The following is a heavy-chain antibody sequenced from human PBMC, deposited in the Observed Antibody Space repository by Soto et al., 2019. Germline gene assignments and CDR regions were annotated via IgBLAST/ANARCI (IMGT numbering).Heavy chain of an antibody. CDR2: ISYDGSNK. D-gene: IGHD3-22*01. CDR1: GFTFSSYG. Sequence: GGSLRLSCAASGFTFSSYGMHWVRQAPGKGLEWVAVISYDGSNKYYADSVKGRFTISRDNSKNTLYLQMNSLRAEDTAVYYCAKDFYYDSSGYSAKSLYYYYGMDVWGQGTTVTVS. CDR3: AKDFYYDSSGYSAKSLYYYYGMDV. J-gene: IGHJ6*02. V-gene: IGHV3-30*18.